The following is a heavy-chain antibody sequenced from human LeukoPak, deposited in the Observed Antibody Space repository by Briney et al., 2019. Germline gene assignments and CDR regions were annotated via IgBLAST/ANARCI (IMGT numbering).Heavy chain of an antibody. CDR2: IYTSGST. D-gene: IGHD5-24*01. CDR3: ARAGEMATMGDAYNWFDP. V-gene: IGHV4-4*07. CDR1: GGSISSHY. Sequence: SETLSLTCTVSGGSISSHYWSWIRQPAGKGLEWIGRIYTSGSTNYNPSLKSRVTMSVDTSKNQFSLKLSSVTAADTAAYYCARAGEMATMGDAYNWFDPWGQGTLVTVSS. J-gene: IGHJ5*02.